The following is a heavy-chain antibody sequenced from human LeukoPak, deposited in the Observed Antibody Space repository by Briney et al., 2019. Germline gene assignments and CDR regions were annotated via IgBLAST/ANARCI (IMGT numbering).Heavy chain of an antibody. J-gene: IGHJ4*02. V-gene: IGHV3-7*01. Sequence: SGGSLRLSCVASGFTFSRYWMSWVRQAPGKGLEWVANIKLDGSEKYYVDSVKGRFTISRDNAKNSLYLQMNSLRAEDTAVYYCARPIMVRGVDYFDYWGQGTLVTVSS. D-gene: IGHD3-10*01. CDR2: IKLDGSEK. CDR3: ARPIMVRGVDYFDY. CDR1: GFTFSRYW.